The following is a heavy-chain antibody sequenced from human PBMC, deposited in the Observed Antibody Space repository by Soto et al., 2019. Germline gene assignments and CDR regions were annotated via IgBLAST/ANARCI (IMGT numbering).Heavy chain of an antibody. Sequence: GGSLRLSCAASGFTFDDYAMHWVRHAPGKGLEWVSGISWNSGSIGYADSVKGRFTISRGNAKNSLYLQMNSLRAEDTALYYCAKYRSKYSGSPKSFVYWGQGTLVTVSS. J-gene: IGHJ4*02. V-gene: IGHV3-9*01. CDR3: AKYRSKYSGSPKSFVY. CDR1: GFTFDDYA. D-gene: IGHD1-26*01. CDR2: ISWNSGSI.